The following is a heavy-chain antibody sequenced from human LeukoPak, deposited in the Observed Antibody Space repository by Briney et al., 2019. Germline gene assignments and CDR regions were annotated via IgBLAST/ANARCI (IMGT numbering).Heavy chain of an antibody. V-gene: IGHV3-21*01. J-gene: IGHJ4*02. Sequence: GGSLRLSCAASGFTFSSYSMNWVRQAPRKGLEWVSSISSSSSYIYYADSVKGRFTISRDNAKNSLYLQMNSLRAEDTAVYYCARDSADYYDILTGYYGVAWSDYWGQGTLVTVSS. CDR2: ISSSSSYI. CDR1: GFTFSSYS. CDR3: ARDSADYYDILTGYYGVAWSDY. D-gene: IGHD3-9*01.